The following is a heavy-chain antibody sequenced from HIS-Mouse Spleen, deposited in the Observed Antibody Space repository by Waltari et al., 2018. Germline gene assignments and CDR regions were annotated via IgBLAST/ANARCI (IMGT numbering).Heavy chain of an antibody. CDR3: AREIPYSSSWYDWYFDL. V-gene: IGHV4-39*07. D-gene: IGHD6-13*01. CDR2: IYYSGST. J-gene: IGHJ2*01. Sequence: QLQLQESGPGLVKPSETLSLPCTVPGGSIRRRSYYWGRIRQPPGKGLEWIGSIYYSGSTYYNPSLKSRVTISVDTSKNQFSLKLSSVTAADTAVYYCAREIPYSSSWYDWYFDLWGRGTLVTVSS. CDR1: GGSIRRRSYY.